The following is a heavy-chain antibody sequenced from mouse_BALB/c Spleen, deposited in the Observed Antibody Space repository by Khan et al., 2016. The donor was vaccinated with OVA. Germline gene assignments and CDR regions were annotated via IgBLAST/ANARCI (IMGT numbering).Heavy chain of an antibody. Sequence: VKLLESGAELARPGASVKMSCKASGYTFTSYTIHWIKKRPGQGLEWIGYINPSNGYTNYNQKFKDKAKLTTDKSSTTAYMQLSSLTSDDSAVYICVRDGAYHRNDGWFAYWGQGTLVTVSA. D-gene: IGHD2-14*01. CDR2: INPSNGYT. CDR1: GYTFTSYT. CDR3: VRDGAYHRNDGWFAY. J-gene: IGHJ3*01. V-gene: IGHV1-4*01.